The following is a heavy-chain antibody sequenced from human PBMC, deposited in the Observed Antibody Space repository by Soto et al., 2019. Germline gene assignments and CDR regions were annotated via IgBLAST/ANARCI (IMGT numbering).Heavy chain of an antibody. CDR3: ARDLSRAGYSSGWDYYYYGMDV. CDR1: GGTFSSYA. J-gene: IGHJ6*02. Sequence: ASVKVSCKASGGTFSSYAISWVRQAPGQGLEWMGGIIPIFGTANYAQKFQGRVTITADESTSTAYMELSSLRSEDTAVYYCARDLSRAGYSSGWDYYYYGMDVWGQGTTVTVSS. V-gene: IGHV1-69*13. D-gene: IGHD6-19*01. CDR2: IIPIFGTA.